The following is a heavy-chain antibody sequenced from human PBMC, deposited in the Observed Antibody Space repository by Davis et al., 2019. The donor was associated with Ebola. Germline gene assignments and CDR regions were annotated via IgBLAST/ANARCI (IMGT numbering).Heavy chain of an antibody. V-gene: IGHV4-34*01. J-gene: IGHJ5*02. CDR1: GGSFSGYY. Sequence: SETLSLTCAVYGGSFSGYYWSWIRQPPGKGLEWIGEINHSGSTNYNPSLKSRVTISVDKSKNQFSLKLSSVTAADTAVYYCARHPYDFWSGYWGVNWFDPWGQGTLVTVSS. CDR3: ARHPYDFWSGYWGVNWFDP. D-gene: IGHD3-3*01. CDR2: INHSGST.